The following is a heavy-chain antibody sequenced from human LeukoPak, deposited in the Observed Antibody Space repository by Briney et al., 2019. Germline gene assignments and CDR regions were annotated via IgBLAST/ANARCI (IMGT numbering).Heavy chain of an antibody. CDR1: GFTFRSYA. CDR3: AREGITMVRGVTYFDY. J-gene: IGHJ4*02. Sequence: PGGSLRLSCAASGFTFRSYAMHWVRQAPGKGLAWVAVISYDGSNKYYADSVKGRFTIYRDNSKNTLYLQMNSLRAEDTAVYYCAREGITMVRGVTYFDYWGQGTLVTVSS. CDR2: ISYDGSNK. D-gene: IGHD3-10*01. V-gene: IGHV3-30-3*01.